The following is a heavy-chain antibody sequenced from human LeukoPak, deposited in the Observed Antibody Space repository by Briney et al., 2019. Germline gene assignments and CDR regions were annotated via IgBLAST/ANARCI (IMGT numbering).Heavy chain of an antibody. CDR2: IWYDGGNK. V-gene: IGHV3-30*02. CDR1: GFIFSAYG. J-gene: IGHJ4*02. CDR3: AKERLHKYYYDSSGSYYFDY. Sequence: GGCLRLSCAASGFIFSAYGMHWVRQAPGKGLEWVAVIWYDGGNKYYADSVKGRFTISRDNSKNTLYLQMNSLRAEDTAVYYCAKERLHKYYYDSSGSYYFDYWGQGTLVTVSS. D-gene: IGHD3-22*01.